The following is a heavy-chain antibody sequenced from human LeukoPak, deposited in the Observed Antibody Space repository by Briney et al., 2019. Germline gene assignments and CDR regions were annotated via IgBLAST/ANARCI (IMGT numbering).Heavy chain of an antibody. CDR3: ASASSHRIAAGGDY. D-gene: IGHD6-13*01. V-gene: IGHV3-23*01. CDR1: GFTFVTYA. CDR2: ISSSGSSSGGIT. J-gene: IGHJ4*02. Sequence: GGSLRLSCSASGFTFVTYAMAWVRQAPGKGPEWVSSISSSGSSSGGITYYADSVKGRLTISRDNSKNTVYLQMNSLRAEDTAVYYCASASSHRIAAGGDYWGQGTLVTVSS.